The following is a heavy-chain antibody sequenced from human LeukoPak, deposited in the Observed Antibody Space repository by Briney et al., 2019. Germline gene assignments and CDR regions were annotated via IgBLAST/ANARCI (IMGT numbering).Heavy chain of an antibody. CDR2: ISAYNGNT. J-gene: IGHJ3*02. CDR1: GYTFTSYG. V-gene: IGHV1-18*01. D-gene: IGHD3-3*01. CDR3: ARVIARYYDFWSGYYTGIRHDAFDI. Sequence: GASVKVSCKASGYTFTSYGISWVRQAPGQGLEWMGWISAYNGNTNYAQKLQGRVTMTTDTSTSTAYMELRSLRSDDTAVYYCARVIARYYDFWSGYYTGIRHDAFDIWGQGTMVTVSS.